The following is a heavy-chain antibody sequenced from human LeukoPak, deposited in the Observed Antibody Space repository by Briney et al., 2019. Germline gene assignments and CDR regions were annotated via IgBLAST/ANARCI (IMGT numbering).Heavy chain of an antibody. Sequence: GESLKISCKGSGFRFTSYWIGWVRQMPGKGLEWMGVIYPIDSDTKYSPSFQGRFTISADNSISTAYLQWSSLEASDTAIYFCAAAPVAATDQPDYWGRGTLVTVSS. CDR3: AAAPVAATDQPDY. CDR2: IYPIDSDT. J-gene: IGHJ4*02. D-gene: IGHD6-13*01. CDR1: GFRFTSYW. V-gene: IGHV5-51*01.